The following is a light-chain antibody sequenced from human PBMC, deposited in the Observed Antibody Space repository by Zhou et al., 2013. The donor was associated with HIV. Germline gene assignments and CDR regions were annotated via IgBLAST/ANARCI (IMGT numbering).Light chain of an antibody. CDR3: QQSHITPRT. Sequence: DILMTQSPSSLSASVGDSVTITCRASQSISSYLNWYQQKPGKAPQVLIYGASNLQSGVPSRFSGSGSGTVFTLTISSLQPEDVGTYYCQQSHITPRTFGPGTKVEIK. CDR1: QSISSY. V-gene: IGKV1-39*01. CDR2: GAS. J-gene: IGKJ3*01.